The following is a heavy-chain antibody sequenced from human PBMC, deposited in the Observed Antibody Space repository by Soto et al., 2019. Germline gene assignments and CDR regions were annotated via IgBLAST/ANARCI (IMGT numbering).Heavy chain of an antibody. D-gene: IGHD2-8*02. CDR1: GGSFSGYY. CDR3: ARDKITGLFDY. CDR2: INHSGST. V-gene: IGHV4-34*01. J-gene: IGHJ4*02. Sequence: QVQLQQWGAGLLKPSETLSLTCAVYGGSFSGYYXXWIRQPPGTGLEWIGEINHSGSTNYNPSLKSRVTISVDTSKNQFSLXLTSVTXXDTAVYYCARDKITGLFDYWGQGTLVTVSS.